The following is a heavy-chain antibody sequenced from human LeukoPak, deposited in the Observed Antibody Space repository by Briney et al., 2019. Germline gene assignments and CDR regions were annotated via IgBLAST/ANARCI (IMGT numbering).Heavy chain of an antibody. CDR1: GYTFSNYD. J-gene: IGHJ6*03. D-gene: IGHD3-10*01. CDR3: AKVVRDVLGYYYMDV. CDR2: MNPNSGNT. V-gene: IGHV1-8*03. Sequence: ASVKVSCKASGYTFSNYDINWVRQATGQGLEWMGWMNPNSGNTGSAQKFQSRVTITRNTSISAAYMELSSLRSEDTAVYYCAKVVRDVLGYYYMDVWGKGTTVTASS.